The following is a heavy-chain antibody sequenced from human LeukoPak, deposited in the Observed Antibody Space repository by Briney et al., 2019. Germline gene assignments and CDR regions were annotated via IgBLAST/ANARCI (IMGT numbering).Heavy chain of an antibody. J-gene: IGHJ5*02. CDR2: INPNSGGT. D-gene: IGHD3-10*01. V-gene: IGHV1-2*02. CDR1: GYTFTGYF. CDR3: ARVYGSGSYYNH. Sequence: ASVNVSCKASGYTFTGYFMHWVRQAPGQGLEWMGWINPNSGGTVYAQKFQGRVTMTRDTSITTAYMDLSSLRSDDTAVFYCARVYGSGSYYNHWGQGTLVTVSS.